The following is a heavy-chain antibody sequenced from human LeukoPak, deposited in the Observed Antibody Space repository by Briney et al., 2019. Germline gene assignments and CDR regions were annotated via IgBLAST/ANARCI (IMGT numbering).Heavy chain of an antibody. CDR2: IYTSGST. Sequence: SETLSLTCTVSGGSISSYYWSWIRQPAGKGLEWIGRIYTSGSTNYNPSLKSRVTMSVDTSKNQFSLKLSSVTAADTAVYYCARDPYDFWSGHLSFDPWGQGTLVTVSS. CDR3: ARDPYDFWSGHLSFDP. J-gene: IGHJ5*02. CDR1: GGSISSYY. D-gene: IGHD3-3*01. V-gene: IGHV4-4*07.